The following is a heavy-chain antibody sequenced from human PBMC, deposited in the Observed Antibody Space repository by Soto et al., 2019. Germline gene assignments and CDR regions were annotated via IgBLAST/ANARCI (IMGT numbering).Heavy chain of an antibody. D-gene: IGHD3-16*02. Sequence: PSETLSLTCTVSGGSISSSSYYWGWIRQPPGKGLERIGSIYYSGSTYYNPFLNSRVTISVDTSKNQFSLKLSSVTAADTVVYYCARHCSYDYVWGSYRYTGPQFADYWGQGTLVTVSS. CDR2: IYYSGST. V-gene: IGHV4-39*01. CDR3: ARHCSYDYVWGSYRYTGPQFADY. J-gene: IGHJ4*02. CDR1: GGSISSSSYY.